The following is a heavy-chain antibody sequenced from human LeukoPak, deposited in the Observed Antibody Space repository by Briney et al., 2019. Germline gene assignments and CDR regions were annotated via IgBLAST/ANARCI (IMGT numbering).Heavy chain of an antibody. V-gene: IGHV3-74*01. Sequence: GGSLRLSCAASGFTFSSYCIHWVRQVPGKGLVWVSRIHGDGRTTTYADSVKGRFTISRDNAKNTLYLQMNSLRAEDTAVYYCARDNGEHYHTAVDYSGQGEPYTVSS. CDR3: ARDNGEHYHTAVDY. D-gene: IGHD2-8*01. CDR2: IHGDGRTT. J-gene: IGHJ4*02. CDR1: GFTFSSYC.